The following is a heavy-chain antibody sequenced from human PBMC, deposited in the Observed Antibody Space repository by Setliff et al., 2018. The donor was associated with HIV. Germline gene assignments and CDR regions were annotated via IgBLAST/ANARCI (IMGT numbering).Heavy chain of an antibody. CDR2: INHSGSA. J-gene: IGHJ4*02. D-gene: IGHD2-2*01. V-gene: IGHV4-34*01. Sequence: SETLSLTCAVYGASFSGYYCNWIRQTPGKGLEWIGDINHSGSANYNPSLRGRVTISIDTSKNQFSLKVTSVTAADAAVYYCARLDCSSSSGFVDYWGQGTLVTVSS. CDR1: GASFSGYY. CDR3: ARLDCSSSSGFVDY.